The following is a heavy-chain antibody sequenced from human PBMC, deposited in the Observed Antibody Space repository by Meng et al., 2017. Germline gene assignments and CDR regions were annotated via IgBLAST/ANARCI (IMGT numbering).Heavy chain of an antibody. D-gene: IGHD2-2*01. CDR2: IYHSGST. CDR3: ARDQNCSSTSCYVNYYYGMDV. Sequence: VSREGLGPRVVNPSRARSLPCACIGCFSSMSNWWSWVSQPPRKGLEWIGEIYHSGSTNYNPSLKSRVTISVDKSKNQFSLKLSSVTAADTAVYYCARDQNCSSTSCYVNYYYGMDVWGQGTTVTVSS. CDR1: GCFSSMSNW. J-gene: IGHJ6*02. V-gene: IGHV4-4*02.